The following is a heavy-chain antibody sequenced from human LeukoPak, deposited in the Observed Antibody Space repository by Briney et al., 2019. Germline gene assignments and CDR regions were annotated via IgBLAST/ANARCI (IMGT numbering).Heavy chain of an antibody. CDR2: ISYDGSNK. CDR1: GFTFSSYG. Sequence: SGGSLRLSCAASGFTFSSYGMHWVRQAPGKGLEWVAVISYDGSNKYYADSVKGRFSISRDNSKNTLYLQMNSLRAEDTAVYYCAKDPRVRKLRAPFFDYWGQGTLVTVSS. V-gene: IGHV3-30*18. CDR3: AKDPRVRKLRAPFFDY. D-gene: IGHD3-10*01. J-gene: IGHJ4*02.